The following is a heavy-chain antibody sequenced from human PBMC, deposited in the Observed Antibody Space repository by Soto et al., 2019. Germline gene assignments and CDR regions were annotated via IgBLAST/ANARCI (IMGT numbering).Heavy chain of an antibody. V-gene: IGHV3-30*18. CDR1: VFTFSSYG. J-gene: IGHJ3*02. CDR3: AKLRGWYPDAFDI. Sequence: QVQLVESGGGVIQPGRSVRLSCAASVFTFSSYGMHWVRQAPGKGLEWVAVISYDGSNKYYADSVKGRFTISRDNSKNTLYLQMNSLRAEDTAVYYCAKLRGWYPDAFDIWGQGTMVTVSS. D-gene: IGHD6-19*01. CDR2: ISYDGSNK.